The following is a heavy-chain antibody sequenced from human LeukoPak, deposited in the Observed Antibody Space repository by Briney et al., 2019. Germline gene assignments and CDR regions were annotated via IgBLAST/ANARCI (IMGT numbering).Heavy chain of an antibody. CDR2: IYYSGST. D-gene: IGHD3-9*01. J-gene: IGHJ4*02. CDR3: ANRRVFSRHFDY. V-gene: IGHV4-31*03. Sequence: PSETLSLTCTVSGGSISSGGYYWSWIRQHPGKGLEWIGYIYYSGSTNYNPSLKSRVTISVDTSKNQFSLKLSSVTAADTAVYYCANRRVFSRHFDYWGQGTLVTVSS. CDR1: GGSISSGGYY.